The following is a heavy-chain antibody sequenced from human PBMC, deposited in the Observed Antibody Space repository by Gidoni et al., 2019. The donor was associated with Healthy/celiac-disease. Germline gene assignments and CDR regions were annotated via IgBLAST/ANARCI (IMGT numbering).Heavy chain of an antibody. Sequence: EVQLVQSGAAVNKPGEPLRLSCTGSGYSFTSYWISWVRQMPGKGLEWMGRIDPSDSYTNYSPSFQGHVTISADKSISTAYLQWSSLKASDTAMYYCARRCSSTSCYYVWGKGTTVTVSS. CDR3: ARRCSSTSCYYV. J-gene: IGHJ6*04. D-gene: IGHD2-2*01. CDR1: GYSFTSYW. V-gene: IGHV5-10-1*03. CDR2: IDPSDSYT.